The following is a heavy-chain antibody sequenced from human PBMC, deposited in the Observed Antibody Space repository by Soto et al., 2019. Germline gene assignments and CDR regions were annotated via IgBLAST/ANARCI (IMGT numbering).Heavy chain of an antibody. CDR2: ISYDGSNK. V-gene: IGHV3-30-3*01. CDR3: ARPDYDSGSYPDY. D-gene: IGHD3-10*01. CDR1: GFTFSSYA. J-gene: IGHJ4*02. Sequence: QVQLVESGGGVVQPGRSLRLSCAASGFTFSSYAMQWVRQAPGKGLEWVAVISYDGSNKYYADSVKGRFTISRDNSKNTLYLQKNSLRAEDTAVYYCARPDYDSGSYPDYWGQGTLVTVSS.